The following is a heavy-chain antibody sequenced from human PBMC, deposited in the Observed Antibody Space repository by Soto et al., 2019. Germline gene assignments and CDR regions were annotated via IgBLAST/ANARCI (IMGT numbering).Heavy chain of an antibody. V-gene: IGHV3-30-3*01. CDR2: ISYDGSNK. CDR3: ARAPKQHIVVVTALLPLDP. Sequence: QVQLVESGGGVVQPGRSLRLSCAASGFTFSSYAMHWVRQAPGKGLEWVAVISYDGSNKYYADSVKGRFTISRDNSKNTLYLQMNSLRAEDTAVYYCARAPKQHIVVVTALLPLDPWGQGTLVTVSS. D-gene: IGHD2-21*02. CDR1: GFTFSSYA. J-gene: IGHJ5*02.